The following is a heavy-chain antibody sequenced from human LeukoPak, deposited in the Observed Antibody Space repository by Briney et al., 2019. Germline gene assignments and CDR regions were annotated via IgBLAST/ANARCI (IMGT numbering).Heavy chain of an antibody. CDR2: IIPIFGTA. J-gene: IGHJ4*02. V-gene: IGHV1-69*05. D-gene: IGHD5-24*01. CDR1: GGTFSSYA. CDR3: AREEMATLEPKNDY. Sequence: ASVKVSCKASGGTFSSYAISWVRQAPGQGPEWMGRIIPIFGTANYAQKFQGRVTITTDESTSTAYMELSSLRSEDTAVYCCAREEMATLEPKNDYWGQGTLVTVSS.